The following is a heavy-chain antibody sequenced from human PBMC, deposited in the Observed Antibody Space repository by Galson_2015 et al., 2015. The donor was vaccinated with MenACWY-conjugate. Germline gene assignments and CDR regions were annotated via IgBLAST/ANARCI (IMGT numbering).Heavy chain of an antibody. CDR3: AKDCGVVGEDDY. V-gene: IGHV3-23*01. J-gene: IGHJ4*02. D-gene: IGHD2-21*01. CDR1: GFTFSTYA. Sequence: SLRLSCAASGFTFSTYAMSWVRQAPGKGLEWVSGVSGSGESTYYADSVKGRFTISRDNSKNRLYLQMDSLRAEDTAVYYCAKDCGVVGEDDYWGQGTLVTVSS. CDR2: VSGSGEST.